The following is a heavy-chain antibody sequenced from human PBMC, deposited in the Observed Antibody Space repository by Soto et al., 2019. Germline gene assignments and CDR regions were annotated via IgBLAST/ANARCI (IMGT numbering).Heavy chain of an antibody. CDR2: MWYDGSKK. V-gene: IGHV3-33*06. J-gene: IGHJ6*02. CDR1: GFSFTNYG. Sequence: GGSLRLSCAASGFSFTNYGMHWVRQAPGNGLEWVAVMWYDGSKKYYADSVKGRFTISRDTSKNTLYLQMNSLRAEDTALYYCAKGRSYYYYYGVDVWGQGTTVTVSS. CDR3: AKGRSYYYYYGVDV.